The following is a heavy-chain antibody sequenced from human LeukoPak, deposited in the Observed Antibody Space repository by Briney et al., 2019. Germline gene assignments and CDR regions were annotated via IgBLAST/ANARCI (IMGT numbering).Heavy chain of an antibody. D-gene: IGHD5-18*01. J-gene: IGHJ4*02. Sequence: PSQTLSLTCTVSGGSISSGDYYWSWIRQPPGKGLEWIGYIYYSGSTYYNPSLKSRVTISVDTSKNQFSLKLSSVTAADTAVYYCARGKGTAMADFDYWGQGTLVTVSS. CDR3: ARGKGTAMADFDY. CDR1: GGSISSGDYY. CDR2: IYYSGST. V-gene: IGHV4-30-4*01.